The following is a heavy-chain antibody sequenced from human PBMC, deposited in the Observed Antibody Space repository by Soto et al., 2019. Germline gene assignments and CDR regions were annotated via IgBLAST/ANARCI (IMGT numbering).Heavy chain of an antibody. V-gene: IGHV3-33*01. CDR2: IWYDGSNK. CDR1: GFTFSSYG. Sequence: GGSLRLSCAASGFTFSSYGMHWVRQAPGKGLEWVAVIWYDGSNKYYADSVKGRFTISRDNSKNTLYLQMNSLRAEDTAVYYCARGGYYYDSSGIPGYWGQGTLVTVSS. J-gene: IGHJ4*02. CDR3: ARGGYYYDSSGIPGY. D-gene: IGHD3-22*01.